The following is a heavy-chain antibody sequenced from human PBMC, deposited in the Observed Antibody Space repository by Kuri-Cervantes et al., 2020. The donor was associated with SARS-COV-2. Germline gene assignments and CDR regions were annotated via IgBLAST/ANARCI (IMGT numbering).Heavy chain of an antibody. Sequence: GESLKISCAASGFTFGFYWMTWVRQAPGKGLESVANIKQDGSEKYYVDSVKGRFTISRDNAKNSLYLQMNSLRAEDTAVYYCAREEVVPAAVRGYFYRYGMGVWGQGTTVTVSS. CDR1: GFTFGFYW. CDR3: AREEVVPAAVRGYFYRYGMGV. V-gene: IGHV3-7*01. CDR2: IKQDGSEK. J-gene: IGHJ6*02. D-gene: IGHD2-2*01.